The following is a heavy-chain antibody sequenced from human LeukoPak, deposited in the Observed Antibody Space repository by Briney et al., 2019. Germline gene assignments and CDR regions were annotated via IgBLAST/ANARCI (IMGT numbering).Heavy chain of an antibody. CDR2: IYYSGST. V-gene: IGHV4-59*01. CDR3: ARVDYYGSGGTFQH. CDR1: GGSISSYY. J-gene: IGHJ1*01. Sequence: PSETLSLTCTVSGGSISSYYWSWIRQPPGKGLEWIGYIYYSGSTNYNPSLKSRVTIPVDTSKNQFSLKLTSVTAADTAVYYCARVDYYGSGGTFQHWGQGTLVTVSS. D-gene: IGHD3-10*01.